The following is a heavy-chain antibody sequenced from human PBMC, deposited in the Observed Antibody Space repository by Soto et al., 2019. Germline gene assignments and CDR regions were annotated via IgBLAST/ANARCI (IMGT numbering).Heavy chain of an antibody. J-gene: IGHJ4*01. V-gene: IGHV5-51*01. CDR3: ARLGGYSSSWFFIDL. Sequence: PGESLKISCKGSGYSFTSYWIGWVRQMPGKGLEWMGIIYPGDSDTRYSPSFQGQVTISADNSIITAYLQWSSLKASDTAIYYCARLGGYSSSWFFIDLWGQGTLVTVSS. CDR2: IYPGDSDT. D-gene: IGHD6-13*01. CDR1: GYSFTSYW.